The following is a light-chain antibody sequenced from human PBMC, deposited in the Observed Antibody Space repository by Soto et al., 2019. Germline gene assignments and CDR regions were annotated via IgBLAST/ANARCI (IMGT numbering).Light chain of an antibody. CDR2: DVN. CDR3: KSYTSSSTYV. J-gene: IGLJ1*01. Sequence: QSALTQPASVSGSPGQSITISCTGTSSDVGGYNYVSWYQHNPGKAPKLMMYDVNNRPSGVSNRFSGSKSGNAASLTISGLQAEDEADYFCKSYTSSSTYVFGTGTKVT. CDR1: SSDVGGYNY. V-gene: IGLV2-14*03.